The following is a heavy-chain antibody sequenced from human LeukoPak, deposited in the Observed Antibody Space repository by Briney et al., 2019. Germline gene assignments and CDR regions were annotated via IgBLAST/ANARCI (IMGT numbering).Heavy chain of an antibody. CDR2: MSGRGGST. Sequence: GGSLRLSCAASGFTFSGYAMSWVRQAPGKGLEGVSAMSGRGGSTYYADSVKGRFTISRYNSKNPLYLQMNSLRAEDTAVYYCAKPYGSGSYPVYYYGMDVWGKGTTVTVSS. J-gene: IGHJ6*04. CDR3: AKPYGSGSYPVYYYGMDV. CDR1: GFTFSGYA. D-gene: IGHD3-10*01. V-gene: IGHV3-23*01.